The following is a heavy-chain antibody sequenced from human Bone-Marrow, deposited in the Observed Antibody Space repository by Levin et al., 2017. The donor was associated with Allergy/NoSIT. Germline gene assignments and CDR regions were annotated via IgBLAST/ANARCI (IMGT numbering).Heavy chain of an antibody. CDR3: AKDAASVTVAGFFDH. CDR1: GFTFDEYT. Sequence: GESLKISCAASGFTFDEYTMHWLRQAPGKRLEWVSLIAWDSESTHYADSLEGRFTISRDNSKNSLFLHLNSLRTDDTAFFYCAKDAASVTVAGFFDHWGQGTLVTVSS. CDR2: IAWDSEST. J-gene: IGHJ4*02. V-gene: IGHV3-43*01. D-gene: IGHD6-19*01.